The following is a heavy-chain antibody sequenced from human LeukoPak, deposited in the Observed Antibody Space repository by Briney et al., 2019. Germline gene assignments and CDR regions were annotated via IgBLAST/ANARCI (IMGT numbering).Heavy chain of an antibody. J-gene: IGHJ4*02. V-gene: IGHV1-18*01. CDR3: ARVAEQLVDY. D-gene: IGHD6-13*01. CDR1: GYTFTTYG. Sequence: ASVKLSCKASGYTFTTYGISWVRQAPGQGLEWMGWISGYNGNTNYAQNLQGRVTMTTDTSTSTAYMELRSLRSDDTAVYYCARVAEQLVDYWGQGTLVTVSS. CDR2: ISGYNGNT.